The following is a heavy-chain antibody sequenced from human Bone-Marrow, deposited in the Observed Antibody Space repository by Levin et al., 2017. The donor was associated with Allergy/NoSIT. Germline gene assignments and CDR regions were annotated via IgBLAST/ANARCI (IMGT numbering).Heavy chain of an antibody. CDR3: ATGGKSGGDWYGLF. V-gene: IGHV3-7*01. Sequence: ETLSLTCAASGFTFSTYWMTWVRQAPGEGLEWVANINQDGSKKNYVDSVKGRFTISRDNAKNSLYLQMNSLRAEDTAVYYCATGGKSGGDWYGLFWGQATLVTVSS. CDR2: INQDGSKK. J-gene: IGHJ4*02. CDR1: GFTFSTYW. D-gene: IGHD2-21*02.